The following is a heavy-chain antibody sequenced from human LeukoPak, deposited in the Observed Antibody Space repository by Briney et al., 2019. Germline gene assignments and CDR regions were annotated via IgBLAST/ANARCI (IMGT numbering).Heavy chain of an antibody. D-gene: IGHD3-10*02. CDR2: ISSSSSYI. CDR3: AELGITMIGGV. J-gene: IGHJ6*04. Sequence: GGSLRLSCAASGFTFSSYSLNWVRQAPGKGLVWVSSISSSSSYIYYADSVKGRFTISRDNAKNSLYLQMNSLRAEDTAVYYCAELGITMIGGVWGKGTTVTISS. CDR1: GFTFSSYS. V-gene: IGHV3-21*01.